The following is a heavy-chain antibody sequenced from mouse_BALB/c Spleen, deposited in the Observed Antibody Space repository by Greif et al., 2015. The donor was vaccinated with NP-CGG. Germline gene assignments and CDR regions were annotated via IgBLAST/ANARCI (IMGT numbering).Heavy chain of an antibody. J-gene: IGHJ4*01. CDR1: GYTFTSYW. V-gene: IGHV1-7*01. CDR3: ASYYYGSSYAMDY. Sequence: VQLQQSGAELAKPGASVKMSCKASGYTFTSYWMHWVKQRSGQGLEWIGYINPSTGYTEYNQKFKDKATLTADKSSSTAYMQLSSLTSEDSAVYYCASYYYGSSYAMDYWGQGTSVTVSS. D-gene: IGHD1-1*01. CDR2: INPSTGYT.